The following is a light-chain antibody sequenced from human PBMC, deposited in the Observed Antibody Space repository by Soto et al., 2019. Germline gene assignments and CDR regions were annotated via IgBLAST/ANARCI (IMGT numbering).Light chain of an antibody. V-gene: IGKV3-15*01. CDR1: ENIYTN. J-gene: IGKJ5*01. CDR3: QQYYNWLRT. CDR2: GAS. Sequence: EIVMTQSPATLSVSPGERATLSCRASENIYTNLAWYQQKPGQAPRLLFYGASTRATGLPARFSGTGSGTEFTLTINSLQAEDSAVYYCQQYYNWLRTFGQGTRLEIK.